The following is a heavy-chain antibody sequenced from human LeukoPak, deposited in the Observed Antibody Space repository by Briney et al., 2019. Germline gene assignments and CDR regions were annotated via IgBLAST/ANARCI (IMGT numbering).Heavy chain of an antibody. CDR3: ARDKRYNHYSYFDY. Sequence: VKVSCKASGGTFSSYAISWVRQAPGQGLEWMGGIIPIFGTANYAQKFQGRVTITTDESTSTAYMELSSLRSEDTAVYYCARDKRYNHYSYFDYWGQGTLVTVSS. CDR1: GGTFSSYA. CDR2: IIPIFGTA. J-gene: IGHJ4*02. V-gene: IGHV1-69*05. D-gene: IGHD1-14*01.